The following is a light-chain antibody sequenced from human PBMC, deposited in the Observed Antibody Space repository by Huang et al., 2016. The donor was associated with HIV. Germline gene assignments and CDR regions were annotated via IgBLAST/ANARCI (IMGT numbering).Light chain of an antibody. J-gene: IGKJ2*01. V-gene: IGKV3-20*01. CDR1: QSFSSSF. Sequence: EIVLTQSPGTLSLSPGERATLSCRASQSFSSSFLAWFQQKPGQAPRRLIYGASNRATDIPDRFSGSGSGTDFTLTISRLEPEDFAVYYCQQYGTSPYTFGQGTKLEIK. CDR3: QQYGTSPYT. CDR2: GAS.